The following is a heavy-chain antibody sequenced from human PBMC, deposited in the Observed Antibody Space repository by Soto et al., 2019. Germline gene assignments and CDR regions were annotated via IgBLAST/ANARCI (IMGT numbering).Heavy chain of an antibody. D-gene: IGHD4-4*01. V-gene: IGHV4-61*01. CDR2: IFYTGTT. Sequence: QVQLQESGPGLVKPSETLSLTCTVSGGAVSSGNYDWGWIRQPPGKGLESIGYIFYTGTTNHNPSLKSRVTMSGDTAKNQFSLKLSSVPTAVTGVYYCARDLYRGFDIWGQGTMVSVSS. CDR3: ARDLYRGFDI. CDR1: GGAVSSGNYD. J-gene: IGHJ3*02.